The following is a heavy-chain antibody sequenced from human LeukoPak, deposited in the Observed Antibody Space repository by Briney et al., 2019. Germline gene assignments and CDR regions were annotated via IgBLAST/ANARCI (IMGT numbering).Heavy chain of an antibody. J-gene: IGHJ5*02. CDR3: VRTSGWYSSWFDP. Sequence: GESLKISCKGSGYSFPIYWIAWVRPMPGKGLEWMGIIYPGDSDTRYSPSFQGQVTISVDKSISTAYMQWSSLKASDTAIYYCVRTSGWYSSWFDPWGQGTLVTVSS. V-gene: IGHV5-51*01. CDR2: IYPGDSDT. D-gene: IGHD6-19*01. CDR1: GYSFPIYW.